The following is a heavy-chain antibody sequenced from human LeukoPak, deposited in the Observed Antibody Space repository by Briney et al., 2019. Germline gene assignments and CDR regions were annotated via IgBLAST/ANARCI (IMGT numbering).Heavy chain of an antibody. V-gene: IGHV3-33*01. CDR2: IWYDGSNK. CDR1: GFTFSSYG. Sequence: PGGSLRLSCAASGFTFSSYGMHWVRQAPGKGLEWVAVIWYDGSNKYYADSVKGRFTISRDNSKNTLYLQMNSLRAEDTAVYYCARGWGGDSSGYYLSYYYYGMDVWGQGTTVTVSS. J-gene: IGHJ6*02. D-gene: IGHD3-22*01. CDR3: ARGWGGDSSGYYLSYYYYGMDV.